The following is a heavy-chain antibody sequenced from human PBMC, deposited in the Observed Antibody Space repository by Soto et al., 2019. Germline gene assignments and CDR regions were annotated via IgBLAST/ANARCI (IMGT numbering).Heavy chain of an antibody. D-gene: IGHD6-19*01. CDR1: GFTFSSYS. CDR2: ISSSSSTI. Sequence: SLRLSCAASGFTFSSYSMNWVRQAPGKGLEWVSYISSSSSTIYYADSVKGRFTISRDNAKNSLYLQMNSLRDEDTAVYYCARDPYSSGWYPTGGWFDPWGQGTLVTVS. CDR3: ARDPYSSGWYPTGGWFDP. V-gene: IGHV3-48*02. J-gene: IGHJ5*02.